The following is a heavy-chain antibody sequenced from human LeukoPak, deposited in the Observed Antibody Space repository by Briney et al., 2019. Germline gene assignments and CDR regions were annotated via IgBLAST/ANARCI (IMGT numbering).Heavy chain of an antibody. CDR3: ARNYDSSGYYLY. V-gene: IGHV4-59*08. CDR1: DGSISSYY. D-gene: IGHD3-22*01. J-gene: IGHJ4*02. Sequence: SETLSLTCTVSDGSISSYYWSWIRQPPGKGLEWIGYIFYSGVTNYNPSLKSRVTISLNTSKNQFSLKLSSVTAADTAVYYCARNYDSSGYYLYWGQGTLVTVSS. CDR2: IFYSGVT.